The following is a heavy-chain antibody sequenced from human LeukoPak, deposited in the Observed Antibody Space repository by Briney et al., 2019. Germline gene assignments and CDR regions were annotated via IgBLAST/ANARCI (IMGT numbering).Heavy chain of an antibody. CDR2: IYHSGST. D-gene: IGHD3-10*01. J-gene: IGHJ2*01. CDR3: ARTNYGRMYWYFDL. CDR1: GYSISSGYY. V-gene: IGHV4-38-2*01. Sequence: SETLSLTCAVSGYSISSGYYWGWIRQPPGKGLEWIGSIYHSGSTYYNPSLKSRVTTSVDTSKNQFSLKLSSVTAADTAVYYCARTNYGRMYWYFDLWGRGTLVTVSS.